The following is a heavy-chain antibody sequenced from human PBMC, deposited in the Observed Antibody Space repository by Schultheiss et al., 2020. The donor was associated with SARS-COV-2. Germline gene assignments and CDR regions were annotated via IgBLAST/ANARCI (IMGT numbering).Heavy chain of an antibody. CDR2: TRSSGSSK. CDR3: AGGYYDQGAFDI. Sequence: GGSLRLSCAASGITFSSYEMNWVRQAPGKGLAWVSYTRSSGSSKYYADSVKGRFTISRDNAKNSLYLQMNSLRAEDTAVYYCAGGYYDQGAFDIWGQGTMVTVSS. V-gene: IGHV3-48*03. D-gene: IGHD3-22*01. J-gene: IGHJ3*02. CDR1: GITFSSYE.